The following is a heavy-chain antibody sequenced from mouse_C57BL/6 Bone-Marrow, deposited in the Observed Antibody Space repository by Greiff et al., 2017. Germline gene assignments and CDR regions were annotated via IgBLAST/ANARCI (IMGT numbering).Heavy chain of an antibody. J-gene: IGHJ3*01. V-gene: IGHV1-81*01. Sequence: VQRVESGAELARPGASVKLSCKASGYTFTSYGISWVKQRTGQGLAWIGEIYPRSGNTYSNEKFKGKATLTADKSSSTAYMELRSLTSEDSAVYFCARWWFAYWGQGTLVTVSA. CDR1: GYTFTSYG. CDR2: IYPRSGNT. CDR3: ARWWFAY.